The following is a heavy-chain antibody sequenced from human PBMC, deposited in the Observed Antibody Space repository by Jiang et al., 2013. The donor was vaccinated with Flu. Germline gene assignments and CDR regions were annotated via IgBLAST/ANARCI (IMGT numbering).Heavy chain of an antibody. D-gene: IGHD6-13*01. V-gene: IGHV1-69-2*01. CDR1: GYKFTDYF. J-gene: IGHJ4*02. CDR2: LDPEDGKA. Sequence: SGAEVKRPGTTVKISCKVSGYKFTDYFINWVQQAPGKGLEWMGLLDPEDGKAMYAERFQGRIIITADTSSETAYIEMSSLRSDDTAVYYCATVMKIAAPGVDTVDSWGQGTMVTVSS. CDR3: ATVMKIAAPGVDTVDS.